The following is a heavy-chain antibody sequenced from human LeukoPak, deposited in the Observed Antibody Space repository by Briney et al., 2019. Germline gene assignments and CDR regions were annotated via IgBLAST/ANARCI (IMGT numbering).Heavy chain of an antibody. J-gene: IGHJ4*02. CDR1: GESLNSYY. D-gene: IGHD3-3*01. V-gene: IGHV4-34*01. CDR2: IYYSGST. Sequence: PSETLSLTCAVYGESLNSYYWSWIRQAPGKGLEWIGSIYYSGSTYYNPSLKSRVTISVDTSKNQFSLKLSSVTAADTAVYYCARVWSGYYFDYWGQGTLVTVSS. CDR3: ARVWSGYYFDY.